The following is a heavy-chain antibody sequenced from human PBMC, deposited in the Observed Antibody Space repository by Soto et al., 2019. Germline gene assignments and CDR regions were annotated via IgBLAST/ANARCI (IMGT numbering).Heavy chain of an antibody. CDR1: GGSISSGGYY. Sequence: QVQLQESGPGLVKPSQTLSLTCTVSGGSISSGGYYSSGIRQHPGKGLEWIWYLSYSGKTDSSPSFNSPVTISRNTSTNQFSLKLSSVTAADTAVSYCARSLFPWGQVPLVTVSS. J-gene: IGHJ5*02. D-gene: IGHD3-16*01. V-gene: IGHV4-31*01. CDR2: LSYSGKT. CDR3: ARSLFP.